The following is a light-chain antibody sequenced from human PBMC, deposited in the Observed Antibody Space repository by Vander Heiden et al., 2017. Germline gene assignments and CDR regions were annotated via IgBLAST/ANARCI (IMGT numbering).Light chain of an antibody. CDR2: DDS. V-gene: IGLV3-21*02. Sequence: SYELTQPPSVSVAPGQTARITCGGNGIGIKTVHWYQHKPGQAPVLVVYDDSGRPSGIPDRFSGSNSANTAALTISRVEAGDEADYYCQVWDSTSGLQVIFGGGTKLTVL. CDR1: GIGIKT. CDR3: QVWDSTSGLQVI. J-gene: IGLJ2*01.